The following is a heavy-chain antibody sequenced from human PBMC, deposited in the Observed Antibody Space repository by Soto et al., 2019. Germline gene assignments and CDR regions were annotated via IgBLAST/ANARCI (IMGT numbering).Heavy chain of an antibody. V-gene: IGHV3-30-3*01. CDR3: ARGSWITGATSLDY. J-gene: IGHJ4*02. Sequence: PGGSLRLSCAASGFTFGSYAMHWVRQAPGKGLEWVAVISYDGSNKYYADSVKGRFTISRDNSKNTLYLQMNSLRAEDTAVYYCARGSWITGATSLDYWGQGTLVTVSS. CDR2: ISYDGSNK. D-gene: IGHD1-7*01. CDR1: GFTFGSYA.